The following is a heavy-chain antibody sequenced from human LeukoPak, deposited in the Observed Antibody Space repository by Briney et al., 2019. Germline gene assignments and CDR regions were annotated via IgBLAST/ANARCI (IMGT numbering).Heavy chain of an antibody. Sequence: GGSLRLSCAASGFTFSSYGMHWVRQAPGKGLEWVAFIRYDGSNKYYADSVKGRFTISRDNSKNTLYLQMNSLRAEDTAVYYCAKLDAGYCSGGSCEPDDYWGQGTLVTVSS. V-gene: IGHV3-30*02. CDR3: AKLDAGYCSGGSCEPDDY. J-gene: IGHJ4*02. CDR2: IRYDGSNK. CDR1: GFTFSSYG. D-gene: IGHD2-15*01.